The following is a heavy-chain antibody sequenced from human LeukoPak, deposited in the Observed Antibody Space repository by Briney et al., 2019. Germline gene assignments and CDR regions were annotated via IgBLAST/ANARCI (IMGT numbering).Heavy chain of an antibody. Sequence: ASVKVSCKASGYTFTSYGISWVRQAPGQGLEWMGWINPNSGGTNYAQKFQGRVTTTRDTSITTAYMELSRLKSDDTAVYYCARVALSDYYYYYGMDVWGQGTTVTVSS. CDR2: INPNSGGT. V-gene: IGHV1-2*02. CDR3: ARVALSDYYYYYGMDV. CDR1: GYTFTSYG. J-gene: IGHJ6*02.